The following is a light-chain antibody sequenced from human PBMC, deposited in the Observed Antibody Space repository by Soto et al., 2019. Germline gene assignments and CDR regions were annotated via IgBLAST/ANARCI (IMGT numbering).Light chain of an antibody. V-gene: IGKV3D-15*01. CDR3: QQYNNWPRAT. J-gene: IGKJ4*01. CDR2: GAS. Sequence: EIVLTHSPATLALSPWERATLSFSASQSVSSYLAWYQQKPGQAPRLLIYGASSRATGIPDRFSGSGSGTEFNITISSLQSEDSAVYYCQQYNNWPRATFGGGTKVDI. CDR1: QSVSSY.